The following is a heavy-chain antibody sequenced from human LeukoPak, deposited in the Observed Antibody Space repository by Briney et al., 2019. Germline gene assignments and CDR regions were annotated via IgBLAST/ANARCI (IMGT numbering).Heavy chain of an antibody. CDR2: ISYGGSNK. CDR1: GFTFSSYA. V-gene: IGHV3-30*04. Sequence: GGSLRLSCAASGFTFSSYAMHWVRQAPGKGLEWVAVISYGGSNKYYADSVKGRFTISRDNSKNTLYLQMNSLRAEDTAVYYCARDRIRGFVGATADYWGQGTLVTVSS. CDR3: ARDRIRGFVGATADY. D-gene: IGHD1-26*01. J-gene: IGHJ4*02.